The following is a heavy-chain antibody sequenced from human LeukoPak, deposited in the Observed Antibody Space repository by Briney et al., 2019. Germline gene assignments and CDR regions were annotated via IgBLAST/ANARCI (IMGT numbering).Heavy chain of an antibody. CDR3: ARDRRYQLLWTVGDNWFDP. J-gene: IGHJ5*02. CDR2: ISGSGGST. V-gene: IGHV3-23*01. Sequence: PGGSLRLSCAASGFTFSSYGMSWVRQAPGKGLEWVSAISGSGGSTYYADSVKGRFTISRDNAKNTLYLQMNSLRAEDTAVYYCARDRRYQLLWTVGDNWFDPWGQGTLVTVSS. CDR1: GFTFSSYG. D-gene: IGHD2-2*01.